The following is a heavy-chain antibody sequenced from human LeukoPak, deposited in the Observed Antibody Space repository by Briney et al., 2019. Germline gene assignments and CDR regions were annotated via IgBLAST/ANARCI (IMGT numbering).Heavy chain of an antibody. CDR3: ARRGPYSSSSLYYFDY. J-gene: IGHJ4*02. CDR2: IYYSGST. V-gene: IGHV4-31*03. D-gene: IGHD6-6*01. CDR1: GGSISSGGYY. Sequence: PSETLSLTCTVSGGSISSGGYYWSWIRQHPGKGLEWIGYIYYSGSTYYNPSLKSRVTISVDTSKNQFSLKLSSVTAADTAVYYCARRGPYSSSSLYYFDYWGQGTLVTVSS.